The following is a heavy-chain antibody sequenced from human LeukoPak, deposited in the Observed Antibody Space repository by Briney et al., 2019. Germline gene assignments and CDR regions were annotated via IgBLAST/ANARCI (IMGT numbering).Heavy chain of an antibody. V-gene: IGHV3-21*06. J-gene: IGHJ3*02. Sequence: GGSLRLSCAASGFTFSSYAMSWVRQAPGKGLEWVSTISNSDDNTYYADSVKGRFTISRDNAKNSLYLQMNSLRAEDTAVYYCARLLTVVAASGAFDIWGQGTMVTVSS. D-gene: IGHD2-15*01. CDR3: ARLLTVVAASGAFDI. CDR1: GFTFSSYA. CDR2: ISNSDDNT.